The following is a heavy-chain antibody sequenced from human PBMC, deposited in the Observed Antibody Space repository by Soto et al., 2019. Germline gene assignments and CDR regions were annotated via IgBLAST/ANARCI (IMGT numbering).Heavy chain of an antibody. D-gene: IGHD2-21*01. CDR3: ARGYLGVAQWPLVC. V-gene: IGHV3-66*01. CDR1: GFTVSNNY. Sequence: EVQLVESGGGLVQPGGSLRLSCAASGFTVSNNYMNWVRQAPGKGLQWVSVIYSGDSTYYADSVKGRFIISRDHSENTLYLQMNSLRVEDTAVYYCARGYLGVAQWPLVCWGQGTLVTVSS. CDR2: IYSGDST. J-gene: IGHJ4*02.